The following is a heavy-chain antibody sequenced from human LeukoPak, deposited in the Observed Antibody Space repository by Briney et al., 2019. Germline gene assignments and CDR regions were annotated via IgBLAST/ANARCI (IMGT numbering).Heavy chain of an antibody. CDR3: ARDQLFCSGGFCYLDY. Sequence: GGSLRLSCAASGFTFSSYWMHWVRQAPGKGLVWVSRINSDGSSTSYADPVKGRFTISRDNAKNTLYLQMNSLRAEDTAVYYCARDQLFCSGGFCYLDYWGQGTLVTVSS. V-gene: IGHV3-74*01. J-gene: IGHJ4*02. CDR2: INSDGSST. D-gene: IGHD2-15*01. CDR1: GFTFSSYW.